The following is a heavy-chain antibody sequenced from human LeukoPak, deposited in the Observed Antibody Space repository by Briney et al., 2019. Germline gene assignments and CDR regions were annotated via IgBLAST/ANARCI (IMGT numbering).Heavy chain of an antibody. J-gene: IGHJ4*02. D-gene: IGHD1-26*01. CDR1: GFTFHVYG. CDR2: INWYGGIT. V-gene: IGHV3-20*04. Sequence: PGGSLRLSCAASGFTFHVYGMSWVRQAPGKGLEWVSGINWYGGITGYADSVKGRFTISRDNAKNSLYLQMNSLRAEDTALYYCARYRELRDLDFDYWGQGTLVTVSS. CDR3: ARYRELRDLDFDY.